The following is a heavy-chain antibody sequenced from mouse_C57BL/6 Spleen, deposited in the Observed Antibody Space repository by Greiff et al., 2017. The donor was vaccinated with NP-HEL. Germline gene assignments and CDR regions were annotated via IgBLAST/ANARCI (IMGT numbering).Heavy chain of an antibody. Sequence: VQRVESGAELVKPGASVKISCKASGYAFSSYWMNWVKQRPGKGLEWIGQIYPGDGDTNYNGKFKGKATLTADKSSSTSYMQLSSLTSEASAVYFCARFYDGYPWFAYWGQGTLVTVSA. CDR1: GYAFSSYW. CDR2: IYPGDGDT. V-gene: IGHV1-80*01. D-gene: IGHD2-3*01. CDR3: ARFYDGYPWFAY. J-gene: IGHJ3*01.